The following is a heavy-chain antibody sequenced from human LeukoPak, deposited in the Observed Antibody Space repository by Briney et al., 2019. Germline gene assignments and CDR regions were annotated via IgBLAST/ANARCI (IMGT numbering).Heavy chain of an antibody. Sequence: GASVKVSCKASGYTFTSYYMHWVRQAPGQGLEWMGWINPNSGATNYAQKFQGRVTMTRHTSIGTAYMELSRLTSDDTAVYYCARDVRLVQGDYYYYGMDVWGQGTTVTVS. CDR3: ARDVRLVQGDYYYYGMDV. D-gene: IGHD6-6*01. J-gene: IGHJ6*02. CDR2: INPNSGAT. CDR1: GYTFTSYY. V-gene: IGHV1-2*02.